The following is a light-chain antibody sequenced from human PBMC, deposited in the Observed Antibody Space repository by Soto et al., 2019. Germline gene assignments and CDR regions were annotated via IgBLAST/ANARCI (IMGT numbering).Light chain of an antibody. CDR1: QNVRSTS. J-gene: IGKJ5*01. CDR2: DAS. Sequence: IVLTQPPATLSLSPGKRATLSCRASQNVRSTSLAWYQHKSGQAPRLLIYDASSRATGIPDRFSGSGSGTDFTLTISRLEPGDFAMYYCQQYGTSSVTFGQGTRLEIK. CDR3: QQYGTSSVT. V-gene: IGKV3-20*01.